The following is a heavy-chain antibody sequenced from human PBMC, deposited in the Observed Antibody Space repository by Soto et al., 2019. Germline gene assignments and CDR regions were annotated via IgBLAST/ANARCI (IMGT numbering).Heavy chain of an antibody. CDR2: IYSGGSA. CDR3: ARHGYSYGGGYFDY. J-gene: IGHJ4*02. Sequence: EVQLVESGGGLVQPGGSLRLSCAASGFTVSSNYMSWVRQAPGKGLEWVSVIYSGGSAYYADSVKGRFTISRDNSKNTLYLQMNSLRAEDPAVYYCARHGYSYGGGYFDYWGQGTLVTVPS. CDR1: GFTVSSNY. V-gene: IGHV3-66*04. D-gene: IGHD5-18*01.